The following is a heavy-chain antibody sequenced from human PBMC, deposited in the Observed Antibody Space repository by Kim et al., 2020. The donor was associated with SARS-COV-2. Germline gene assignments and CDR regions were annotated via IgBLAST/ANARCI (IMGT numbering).Heavy chain of an antibody. D-gene: IGHD3-16*01. Sequence: ASVKVSCKVSGYTLTELSMHWVRQAPGKGLEWMGSFDIEDGETIYAQKFQGRVTMTEDTSTDTAYMELSSLRSEDTAVYYCATDKAEGPYYDYVNSGMDVWGQGTTVTVSS. CDR1: GYTLTELS. CDR2: FDIEDGET. J-gene: IGHJ6*02. CDR3: ATDKAEGPYYDYVNSGMDV. V-gene: IGHV1-24*01.